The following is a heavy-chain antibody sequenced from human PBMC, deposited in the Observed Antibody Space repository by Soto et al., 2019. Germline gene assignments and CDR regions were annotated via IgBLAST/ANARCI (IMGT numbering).Heavy chain of an antibody. CDR3: ASGGLRGTGFDY. Sequence: GASVKVSCKASGYTFTSYAMHWVRQAPGQRLEWMGWINAGNGNTKYPQKFQGRVTITRDTSASTAYMELSSLRPEDTAVYYCASGGLRGTGFDYWGQGTLVTVSS. D-gene: IGHD4-17*01. J-gene: IGHJ4*02. CDR1: GYTFTSYA. CDR2: INAGNGNT. V-gene: IGHV1-3*01.